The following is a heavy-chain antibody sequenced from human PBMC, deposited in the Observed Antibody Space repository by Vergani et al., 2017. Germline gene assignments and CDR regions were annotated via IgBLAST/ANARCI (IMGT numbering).Heavy chain of an antibody. V-gene: IGHV3-49*04. CDR2: IRNKAYGGTT. CDR3: SRGRGYSFGYSDY. J-gene: IGHJ4*02. D-gene: IGHD5-18*01. Sequence: EVQLLQSGGGVIQPGGSVRLSCAASGFTFSACPMTWVRQAPGKGLECVAFIRNKAYGGTTEYAASVKGRFTISRDDSKRLAYLQLSGLKTEDTAVYFCSRGRGYSFGYSDYWGQGTLVTVSS. CDR1: GFTFSACP.